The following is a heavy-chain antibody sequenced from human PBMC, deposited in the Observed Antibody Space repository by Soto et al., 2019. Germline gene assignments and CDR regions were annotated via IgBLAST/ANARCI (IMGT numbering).Heavy chain of an antibody. J-gene: IGHJ6*02. CDR1: GFTFSSYG. CDR2: ISYDGSNK. D-gene: IGHD4-17*01. Sequence: PGGSLRLSCAASGFTFSSYGMHWVRQAPGKGLEWVAVISYDGSNKYYADSVKGRFTISRDNPKNTLYLQMNSLRAEDTAVYYCANIIQDYGGNPIYYYYGMDVWGQGTTVTVSS. CDR3: ANIIQDYGGNPIYYYYGMDV. V-gene: IGHV3-30*18.